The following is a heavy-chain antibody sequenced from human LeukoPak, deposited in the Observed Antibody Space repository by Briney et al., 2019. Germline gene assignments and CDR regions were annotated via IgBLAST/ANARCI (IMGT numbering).Heavy chain of an antibody. D-gene: IGHD7-27*01. Sequence: GGSLRLSCVGSGFTFRSHAMSWVRQAPEKGLEFVSGIYENGGTTYYADSVKGRFSISRDNSKNTLYLQMDSLRGEDTAVYYCAKDPNWGSGYWGQGTLVTVSS. V-gene: IGHV3-23*01. CDR2: IYENGGTT. CDR3: AKDPNWGSGY. CDR1: GFTFRSHA. J-gene: IGHJ4*02.